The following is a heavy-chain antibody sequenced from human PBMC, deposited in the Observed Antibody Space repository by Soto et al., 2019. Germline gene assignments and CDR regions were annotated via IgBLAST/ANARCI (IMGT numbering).Heavy chain of an antibody. CDR3: AKGRRYSSGPFDY. CDR1: GFTFSSYG. J-gene: IGHJ4*02. D-gene: IGHD6-19*01. CDR2: ISYDGSNK. Sequence: PGGSLRLSCAASGFTFSSYGMHWVRQAPGKGLEWVAVISYDGSNKYYADSVKGRFTISRDNSKNTLYLQMNSLRAEDTAVYYCAKGRRYSSGPFDYWGQGTLVTVSS. V-gene: IGHV3-30*18.